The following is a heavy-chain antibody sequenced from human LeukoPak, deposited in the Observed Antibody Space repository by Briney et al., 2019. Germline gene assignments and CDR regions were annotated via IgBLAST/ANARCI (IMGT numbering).Heavy chain of an antibody. CDR3: AREKYGGLDY. CDR1: GYTFTGYY. J-gene: IGHJ4*02. Sequence: GASVKVSCKASGYTFTGYYMHWVRQAPGQGLEWMGWINPNSGGTNYAQKFQGRVTMTRDTSTSTVYMELSSLRSEDTAVYYCAREKYGGLDYWGQGTLVTVSS. V-gene: IGHV1-2*02. CDR2: INPNSGGT. D-gene: IGHD5-12*01.